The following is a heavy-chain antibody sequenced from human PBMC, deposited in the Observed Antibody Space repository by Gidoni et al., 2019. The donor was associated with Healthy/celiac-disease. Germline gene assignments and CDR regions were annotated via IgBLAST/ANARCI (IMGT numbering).Heavy chain of an antibody. D-gene: IGHD3-10*01. V-gene: IGHV3-33*01. Sequence: QVQLVESGGGVVQPGRSLRLSCAASGFTFRSYGMHWVRQAPGKGLEWVAVIWYDGSNKYYADSVKGRFTISRDNSKNTLYLQMNSLRAEDTAVYYCARGAAATRGFDIWGQGTMVTVSS. CDR1: GFTFRSYG. J-gene: IGHJ3*02. CDR2: IWYDGSNK. CDR3: ARGAAATRGFDI.